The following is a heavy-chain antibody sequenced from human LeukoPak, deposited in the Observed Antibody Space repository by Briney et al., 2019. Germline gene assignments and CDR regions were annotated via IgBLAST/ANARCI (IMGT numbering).Heavy chain of an antibody. CDR2: ISSSGSSM. D-gene: IGHD3-10*01. CDR3: ARDRNTYITMVRGGLYGMDV. V-gene: IGHV3-48*03. J-gene: IGHJ6*02. CDR1: GFTFSSYE. Sequence: PGGSLRLSCAASGFTFSSYEMNWVRQAPGKGLEWVSYISSSGSSMYYGDSVKGRFTISRDNAKNALYLQMNSLRAEDTAVYYCARDRNTYITMVRGGLYGMDVWGQGTTVTVSS.